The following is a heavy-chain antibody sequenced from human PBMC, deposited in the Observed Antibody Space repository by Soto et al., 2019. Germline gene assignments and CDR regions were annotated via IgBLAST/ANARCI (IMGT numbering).Heavy chain of an antibody. Sequence: QVQLQESGPGLVKPSETLSLTCTVSGGSISSYYWSWIRQPPGKGLEWIGYIYYSGSTNYNPSLKSRVTISLDTSKNQFSLKLSSVTAADTAVYHCARGRGCITIFGVVNHRSTNFDYWGQGTLVTVSS. CDR2: IYYSGST. D-gene: IGHD3-3*01. CDR3: ARGRGCITIFGVVNHRSTNFDY. CDR1: GGSISSYY. J-gene: IGHJ4*02. V-gene: IGHV4-59*01.